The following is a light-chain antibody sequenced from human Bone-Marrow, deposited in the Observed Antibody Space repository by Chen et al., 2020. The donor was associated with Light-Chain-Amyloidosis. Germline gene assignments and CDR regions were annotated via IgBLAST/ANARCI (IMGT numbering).Light chain of an antibody. CDR1: QSFSSY. Sequence: EIVLTQSPATLSLSPGERATLSCRASQSFSSYLAWYQQKPGQAPRLLIYDASNRATGIPARFSGSGAGTEFTLTISSLEAEDFAVYYCQQRSNWPPSLTFGGGTKVEIK. V-gene: IGKV3-11*01. CDR2: DAS. CDR3: QQRSNWPPSLT. J-gene: IGKJ4*01.